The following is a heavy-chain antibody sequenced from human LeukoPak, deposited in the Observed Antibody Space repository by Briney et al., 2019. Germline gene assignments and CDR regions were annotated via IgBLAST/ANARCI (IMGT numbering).Heavy chain of an antibody. CDR3: ARGTGGGNSGFDY. J-gene: IGHJ4*02. Sequence: PGGSLRLSCAASGFTFSSYAMHWVRQAPGKGLEGGAVISYDGSNKYYADSVKGRFTISRDNSKNTLYLQMNSLRAEDTAVYYCARGTGGGNSGFDYWGQGTLVTVSS. V-gene: IGHV3-30-3*01. CDR1: GFTFSSYA. D-gene: IGHD4-23*01. CDR2: ISYDGSNK.